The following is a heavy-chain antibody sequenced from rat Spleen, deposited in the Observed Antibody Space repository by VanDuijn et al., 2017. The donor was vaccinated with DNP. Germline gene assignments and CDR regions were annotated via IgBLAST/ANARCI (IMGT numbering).Heavy chain of an antibody. CDR3: ARHRTIMPYYYAMDA. CDR2: ISYDGSDT. V-gene: IGHV5-7*01. Sequence: EVKLVESGGGLVQPGRSLKLSCAVSGITFSGHNMAWVRQAPKKGLEWVALISYDGSDTYYRDSVKGRFTISRDNAQSTLYLQMDSLRSEDTATYHCARHRTIMPYYYAMDAWGQGASVTVSS. D-gene: IGHD1-12*01. J-gene: IGHJ4*01. CDR1: GITFSGHN.